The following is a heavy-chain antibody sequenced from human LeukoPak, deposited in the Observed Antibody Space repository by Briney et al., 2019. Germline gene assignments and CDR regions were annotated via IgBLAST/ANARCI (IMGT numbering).Heavy chain of an antibody. J-gene: IGHJ4*02. CDR1: GFTFSSYS. CDR2: ISSSSTI. Sequence: GGSLRLSCAASGFTFSSYSMNWVRQAPGKGLEWVSYISSSSTIYYADSVKGRFTISRDNAKNSLYLQMNSLRDEDTAVYYCARDAATVTGYYFDYWGQGTLVTVSS. V-gene: IGHV3-48*02. CDR3: ARDAATVTGYYFDY. D-gene: IGHD4-17*01.